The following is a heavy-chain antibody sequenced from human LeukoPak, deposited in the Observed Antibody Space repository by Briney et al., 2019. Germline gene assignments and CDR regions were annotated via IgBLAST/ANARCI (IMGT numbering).Heavy chain of an antibody. CDR1: GFTFSSYA. J-gene: IGHJ3*02. CDR3: ARQNPKYCSSTSCYDAFDI. V-gene: IGHV3-23*01. CDR2: ISGSGGST. D-gene: IGHD2-2*01. Sequence: GGSLRLSCAASGFTFSSYAMSWVRQAPGKGLEWVSAISGSGGSTYYADSVKGRFTISRDSAKDSLFLQMNSLRAEDTAVYYCARQNPKYCSSTSCYDAFDIWGQGTMVTVSS.